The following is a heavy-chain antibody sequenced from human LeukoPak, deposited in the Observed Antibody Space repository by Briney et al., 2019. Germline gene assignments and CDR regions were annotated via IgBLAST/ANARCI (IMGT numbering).Heavy chain of an antibody. CDR2: IKQDGSEK. CDR1: GFTFSNYW. J-gene: IGHJ4*02. D-gene: IGHD2-2*01. Sequence: GGSLRLSCAASGFTFSNYWMSWVRQAPGKGLEWVANIKQDGSEKYYVDSVKGRFTISRDNAKNSLYLQMNSLRAEDTAVYYCAREYCSSTSCYYFDYWGQGTLVTVSS. CDR3: AREYCSSTSCYYFDY. V-gene: IGHV3-7*01.